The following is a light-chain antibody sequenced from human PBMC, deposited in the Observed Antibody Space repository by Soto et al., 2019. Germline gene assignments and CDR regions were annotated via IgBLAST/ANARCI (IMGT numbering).Light chain of an antibody. V-gene: IGKV3-20*01. CDR3: QHYISSQWTFEQWT. Sequence: IVLTQSPGTVSLSPGERATLSCRASQTGSSKYLAWYKQKPGQAPRLLIYGTSTRATGVPDRFSGSGSGTDFTLTINRLEPEDSAIYVCQHYISSQWTFEQWTFGQGTKVEIK. CDR2: GTS. J-gene: IGKJ1*01. CDR1: QTGSSKY.